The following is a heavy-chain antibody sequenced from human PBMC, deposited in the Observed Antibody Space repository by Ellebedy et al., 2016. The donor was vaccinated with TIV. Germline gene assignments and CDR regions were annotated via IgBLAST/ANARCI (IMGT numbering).Heavy chain of an antibody. CDR3: ARVLSSSVDY. CDR1: GFTFSSYS. J-gene: IGHJ4*02. D-gene: IGHD6-6*01. Sequence: GGSLRLSXAASGFTFSSYSMNWVRQAPGKGLEWVSYISSSGNTIYYSDSVKGRFTISRDNAKNSLYLQMNSLRAEDTAVYYCARVLSSSVDYWGQGTLVTVSS. V-gene: IGHV3-48*04. CDR2: ISSSGNTI.